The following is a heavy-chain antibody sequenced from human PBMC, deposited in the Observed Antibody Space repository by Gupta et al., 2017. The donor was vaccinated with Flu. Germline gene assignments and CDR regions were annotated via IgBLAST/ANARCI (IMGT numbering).Heavy chain of an antibody. CDR1: GGSIVSSDYY. V-gene: IGHV4-39*01. D-gene: IGHD4-17*01. CDR2: VYYVGST. CDR3: ARSGDYFDS. J-gene: IGHJ4*02. Sequence: QLQLQESGPGLVKPSETLSLTCTVSGGSIVSSDYYWSWIRQPPGKCLEYIGSVYYVGSTYYNLFLESRVTISIDTSKNQFSLKLISVTAADTALYYYARSGDYFDSWGQGALVTVSS.